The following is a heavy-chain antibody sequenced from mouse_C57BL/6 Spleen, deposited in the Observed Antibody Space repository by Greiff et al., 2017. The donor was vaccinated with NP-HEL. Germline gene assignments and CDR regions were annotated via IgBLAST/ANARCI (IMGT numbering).Heavy chain of an antibody. Sequence: QVQLKQPGTELVKPGASVKLSCKASGYTFTSYWMHWVKQRPGQGLEWIGNINPSNGGTNYNEKFKSKATLTVDKSSSTAYMQLSSLTSEDSAVYYCAPTVVANCAMDYWGQGTSVTVSS. CDR2: INPSNGGT. CDR1: GYTFTSYW. D-gene: IGHD1-1*01. CDR3: APTVVANCAMDY. V-gene: IGHV1-53*01. J-gene: IGHJ4*01.